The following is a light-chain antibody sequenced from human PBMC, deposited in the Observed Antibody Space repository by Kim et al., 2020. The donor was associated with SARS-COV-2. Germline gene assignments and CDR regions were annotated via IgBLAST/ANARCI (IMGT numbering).Light chain of an antibody. Sequence: SYELTQPPSVSVVPGKTARITCGGNNIGSKNVHWYQQKPGQAPVLVIYYDSDRPSGIPERFSGSNSGNTATLTISRVEVGDEADYYCQVWDSSSDPHVVFGGGTQLTVL. CDR3: QVWDSSSDPHVV. J-gene: IGLJ2*01. V-gene: IGLV3-21*04. CDR2: YDS. CDR1: NIGSKN.